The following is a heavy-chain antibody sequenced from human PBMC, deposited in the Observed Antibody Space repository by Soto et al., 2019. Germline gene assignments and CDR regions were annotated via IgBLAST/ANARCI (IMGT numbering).Heavy chain of an antibody. CDR3: ASSGRFLEWLSEDPYYYYGMDV. V-gene: IGHV1-69*06. J-gene: IGHJ6*02. CDR1: GGTFSSYA. CDR2: IIPIFGTA. Sequence: GXSVKVSCKASGGTFSSYAISWVRQAPVQGLEWTGGIIPIFGTANYAQKFQGRVTITADKSTSTAYMELSSLRSEDTAVYYCASSGRFLEWLSEDPYYYYGMDVWGQGTTVTVSS. D-gene: IGHD3-3*01.